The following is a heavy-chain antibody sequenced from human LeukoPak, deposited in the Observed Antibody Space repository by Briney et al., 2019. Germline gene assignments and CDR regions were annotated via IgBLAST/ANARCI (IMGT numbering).Heavy chain of an antibody. J-gene: IGHJ4*02. CDR1: GFTFSSYA. V-gene: IGHV3-30*02. D-gene: IGHD3-22*01. Sequence: GGSLRLSCAASGFTFSSYAMHWVRQAPGKGLEWVAFIRYDGSNKYYADSVKGRFTISRDNSKNTLYLQMNSLRAEDTAVYYCAKNEGFSTYYYDSSGYQFDYWGQGTLVTVSS. CDR2: IRYDGSNK. CDR3: AKNEGFSTYYYDSSGYQFDY.